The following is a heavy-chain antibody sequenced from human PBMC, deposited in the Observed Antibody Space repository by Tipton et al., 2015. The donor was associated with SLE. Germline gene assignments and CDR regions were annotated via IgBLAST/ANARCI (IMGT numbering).Heavy chain of an antibody. D-gene: IGHD3-3*01. Sequence: TLSLTCTVSGGSISTYHWRWIRQPPGKGLEWIGSIYYSGGTNYNPSLKSRVTISVDTSKNQFPLKLSPVTAADTAGSYCARRQGYDFRFDPWGQGTLVTVSS. CDR1: GGSISTYH. CDR3: ARRQGYDFRFDP. CDR2: IYYSGGT. V-gene: IGHV4-59*08. J-gene: IGHJ5*02.